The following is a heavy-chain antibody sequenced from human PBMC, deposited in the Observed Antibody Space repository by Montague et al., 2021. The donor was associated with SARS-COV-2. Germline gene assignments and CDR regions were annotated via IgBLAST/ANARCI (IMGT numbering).Heavy chain of an antibody. CDR3: VRDGGLRFSGGAMDV. CDR2: VYSGGTT. CDR1: GGSMISGGYY. J-gene: IGHJ6*02. Sequence: TRSLTYNVSGGSMISGGYYWSWIRQPPGKGLEWIGYVYSGGTTYYNPSLKSRVTISEDMSKNQFSLRLTSVTAADTAVYYCVRDGGLRFSGGAMDVWGQGTTVTVSS. V-gene: IGHV4-31*03. D-gene: IGHD3-3*01.